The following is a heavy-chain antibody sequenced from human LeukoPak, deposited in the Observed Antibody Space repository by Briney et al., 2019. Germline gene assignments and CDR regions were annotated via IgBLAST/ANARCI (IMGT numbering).Heavy chain of an antibody. J-gene: IGHJ6*03. CDR3: ASSRGGDIVVVVAATYYMDV. D-gene: IGHD2-15*01. Sequence: SETLSLTCTVSGGSISSSSYYWGWIRQPPGKGLEWIGSIYYSGSTYYNPSLKSRVTISVDTSKNQSSLKLSSVTAADTAVYYCASSRGGDIVVVVAATYYMDVWGKGTTVTVSS. V-gene: IGHV4-39*01. CDR1: GGSISSSSYY. CDR2: IYYSGST.